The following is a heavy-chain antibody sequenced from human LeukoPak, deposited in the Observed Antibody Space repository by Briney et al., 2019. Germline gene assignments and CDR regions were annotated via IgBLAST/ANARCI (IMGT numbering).Heavy chain of an antibody. CDR1: GFSFSRYT. CDR3: AKEGYRYGYAIDY. Sequence: GGSLRLSCAASGFSFSRYTMHWVRQAPGKGLEYVSAISSNGGSTYYVKSVKGRFTISRDNSKKTLYLQMNSLRAEDTAVYYCAKEGYRYGYAIDYWGQGTLVTVSS. D-gene: IGHD5-18*01. CDR2: ISSNGGST. J-gene: IGHJ4*02. V-gene: IGHV3-64*01.